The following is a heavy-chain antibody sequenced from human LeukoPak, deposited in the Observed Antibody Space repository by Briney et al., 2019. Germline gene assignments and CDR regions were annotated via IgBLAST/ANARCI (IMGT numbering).Heavy chain of an antibody. V-gene: IGHV3-21*01. CDR1: GFTFSSYW. Sequence: PGGSLRLSCAASGFTFSSYWMNWARQAPGKGLEWVSSISSSSSYIYYADSVKGRFTISRDNAKNSLYLQMNSLRAEDTAVYYCASNNYDFWSGYLFDYWGQGTLVTVSS. CDR2: ISSSSSYI. J-gene: IGHJ4*02. CDR3: ASNNYDFWSGYLFDY. D-gene: IGHD3-3*01.